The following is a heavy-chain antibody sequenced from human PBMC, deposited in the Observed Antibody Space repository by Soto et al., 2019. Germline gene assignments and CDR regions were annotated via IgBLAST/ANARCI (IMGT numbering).Heavy chain of an antibody. CDR1: GDSISSYY. D-gene: IGHD3-22*01. Sequence: SETLSLTCTVSGDSISSYYWSWIRQPPGKGLEWIGYIYFRGTTNYNPSLKSRVTMSADTPKNQFSLKLNSVTAADTAVYYCARMNYYDTSGYPFDYWGQGMMVTVSS. V-gene: IGHV4-59*01. CDR2: IYFRGTT. CDR3: ARMNYYDTSGYPFDY. J-gene: IGHJ4*02.